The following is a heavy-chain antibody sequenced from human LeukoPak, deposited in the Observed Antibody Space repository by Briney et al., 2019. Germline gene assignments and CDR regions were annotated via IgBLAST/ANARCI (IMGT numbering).Heavy chain of an antibody. CDR3: VKSGGYGLIDY. Sequence: SETLSLTCAVSGASISGSGYYLGWIRQPPGKGLEWIGNINYTGSTYYNASLQSRVTISIDMSKNQFSLRLSSVTAADTAMYYCVKSGGYGLIDYWGQGTLVTVSS. J-gene: IGHJ4*02. CDR1: GASISGSGYY. CDR2: INYTGST. D-gene: IGHD6-19*01. V-gene: IGHV4-39*01.